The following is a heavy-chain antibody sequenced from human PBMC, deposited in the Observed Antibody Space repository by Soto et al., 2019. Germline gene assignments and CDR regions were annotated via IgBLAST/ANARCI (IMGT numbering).Heavy chain of an antibody. CDR1: GGSISSGGYY. V-gene: IGHV4-31*03. CDR3: ARGGVETVRDY. CDR2: IYNSGST. J-gene: IGHJ4*02. D-gene: IGHD2-21*02. Sequence: QVQLQESGPGLVKPSQTLSLTCTVSGGSISSGGYYWNWIRQHPGKGLEWIGYIYNSGSTYYNPSFKSRVTISRDTSKNQFSLKLTSVTAADTAVYYCARGGVETVRDYWGQGTLVTVSS.